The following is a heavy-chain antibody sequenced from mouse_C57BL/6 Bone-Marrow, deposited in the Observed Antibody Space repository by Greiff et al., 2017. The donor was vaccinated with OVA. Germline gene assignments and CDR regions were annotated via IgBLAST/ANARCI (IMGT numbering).Heavy chain of an antibody. V-gene: IGHV7-3*01. CDR2: IRNKANGYTT. J-gene: IGHJ3*01. Sequence: EVMLVESGGGLVQPGGSLSLSCAASGFTFTDYYMSWVRQPPGKALEWMGFIRNKANGYTTEYSASVKGRFTISRDTTQSILYLQLNALRAEDSATYYCSRGLDDHEGFAYWGQGTLVTVSA. CDR3: SRGLDDHEGFAY. D-gene: IGHD2-4*01. CDR1: GFTFTDYY.